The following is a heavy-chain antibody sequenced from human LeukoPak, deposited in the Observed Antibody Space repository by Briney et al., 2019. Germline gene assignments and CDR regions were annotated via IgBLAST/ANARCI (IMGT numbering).Heavy chain of an antibody. CDR2: ISWDGGST. CDR1: GFTFDDYA. V-gene: IGHV3-43D*03. J-gene: IGHJ6*03. CDR3: AKAGGPSYYYYYYMDV. Sequence: GGSLRLSCAASGFTFDDYAMHWVRQAPGKGLEWVSLISWDGGSTYYADSVKGRFTISRDNSKNSLYLQMNSLRAEDTALYYCAKAGGPSYYYYYYMDVWGKGTTVTVSS. D-gene: IGHD2-8*02.